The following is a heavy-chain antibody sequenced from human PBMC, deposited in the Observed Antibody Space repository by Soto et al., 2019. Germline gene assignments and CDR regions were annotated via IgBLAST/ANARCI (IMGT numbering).Heavy chain of an antibody. V-gene: IGHV2-5*01. J-gene: IGHJ4*02. CDR3: THRRPSHSIPFHSSWYVDY. Sequence: GSGPTLVNPTHTLTLTCTFSGFSLNTNEMGVGWIRQAPGKALEWLALIYWNDEKRYSPSLQSRLTITKDTSRNQVVLTVNNMDPVETATYYCTHRRPSHSIPFHSSWYVDYWGKGALVTVSS. CDR1: GFSLNTNEMG. CDR2: IYWNDEK. D-gene: IGHD6-13*01.